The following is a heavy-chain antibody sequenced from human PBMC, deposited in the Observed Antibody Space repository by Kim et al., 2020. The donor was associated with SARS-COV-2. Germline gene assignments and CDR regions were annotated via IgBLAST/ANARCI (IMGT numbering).Heavy chain of an antibody. Sequence: GGSLRLSCAASGFTFSDYYMSWLRQAPGKGLEWVSYINSGSSYTNYADSVKGRFTISRDNAKNSVYLQMNSLRAEDTAVYYCARGGGSSSAFFDYWGQGTLVTVSS. CDR3: ARGGGSSSAFFDY. CDR1: GFTFSDYY. V-gene: IGHV3-11*05. D-gene: IGHD6-6*01. CDR2: INSGSSYT. J-gene: IGHJ4*02.